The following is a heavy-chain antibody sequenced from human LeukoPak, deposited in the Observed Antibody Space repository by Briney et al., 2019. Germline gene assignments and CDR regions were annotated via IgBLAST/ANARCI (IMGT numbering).Heavy chain of an antibody. CDR2: IYPGDSDT. Sequence: GECLKSSCKGSGYRFYSQWIGWVRQMPGKGLEWMGIIYPGDSDTRYSASFEGQVTISADKSINTAYLQWSTLKASDTAMYYCARRFGSSPADIYFDYWGQGTLVTVSS. V-gene: IGHV5-51*01. D-gene: IGHD6-6*01. J-gene: IGHJ4*02. CDR1: GYRFYSQW. CDR3: ARRFGSSPADIYFDY.